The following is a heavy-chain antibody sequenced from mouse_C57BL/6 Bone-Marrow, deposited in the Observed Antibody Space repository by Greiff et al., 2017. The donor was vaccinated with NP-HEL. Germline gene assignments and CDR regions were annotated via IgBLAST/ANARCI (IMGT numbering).Heavy chain of an antibody. V-gene: IGHV1-81*01. CDR1: GYTFTSYG. Sequence: VQLQQSGAELARPGASVKLSCKASGYTFTSYGISWVKQRTGQGLEWIGEIYPRSGNPSYNEKFKGKATLTADKSSSTAYMELRSLTSEDSAVYFCARRGNYDWYFDVWGTGTTVTVSS. D-gene: IGHD2-1*01. J-gene: IGHJ1*03. CDR2: IYPRSGNP. CDR3: ARRGNYDWYFDV.